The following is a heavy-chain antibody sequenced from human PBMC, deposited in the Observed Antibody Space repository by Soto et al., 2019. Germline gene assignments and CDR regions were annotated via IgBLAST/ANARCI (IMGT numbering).Heavy chain of an antibody. CDR1: GFTFSSYG. J-gene: IGHJ6*02. CDR2: ISYDGSNK. Sequence: GGSLRLSCAASGFTFSSYGMHWVRQAPGKGLEWVVVISYDGSNKYYADSVKGRFTISRDNSKNTLYLQMNSLRAEDTAVYYCAKAVGIVATVRYYYYGMDVWGQGTTVPVSS. CDR3: AKAVGIVATVRYYYYGMDV. D-gene: IGHD5-12*01. V-gene: IGHV3-30*18.